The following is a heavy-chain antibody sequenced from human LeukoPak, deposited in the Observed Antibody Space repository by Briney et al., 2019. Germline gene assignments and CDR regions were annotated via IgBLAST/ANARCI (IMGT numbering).Heavy chain of an antibody. Sequence: GRSLRLSCAASGFTFSSYAMHWVRQAPGKGLEWVAVISYDGSNKYYADSVKGRFTISRDNSKNTLYLQMNSLRAEDTAVYYCAKDGIRIAAAGRNWFDPWGQGTLVTVSS. CDR3: AKDGIRIAAAGRNWFDP. CDR1: GFTFSSYA. CDR2: ISYDGSNK. D-gene: IGHD6-13*01. J-gene: IGHJ5*02. V-gene: IGHV3-30*04.